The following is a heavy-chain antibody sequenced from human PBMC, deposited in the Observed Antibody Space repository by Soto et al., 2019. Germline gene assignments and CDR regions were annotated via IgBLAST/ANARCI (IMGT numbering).Heavy chain of an antibody. V-gene: IGHV3-23*01. D-gene: IGHD6-19*01. CDR3: AKDNLAPYSKGWAIRFDP. Sequence: DVHLLESGGGLVQPGGSLRLSCAASGFTFSSYAMGWVRQAPGEGLEWVSSIGGSGSYTYYADSVKGRFTISRDNCKSTLYLQMNSLRAEDTAVYYCAKDNLAPYSKGWAIRFDPWGQGTRVTVSS. CDR2: IGGSGSYT. CDR1: GFTFSSYA. J-gene: IGHJ5*02.